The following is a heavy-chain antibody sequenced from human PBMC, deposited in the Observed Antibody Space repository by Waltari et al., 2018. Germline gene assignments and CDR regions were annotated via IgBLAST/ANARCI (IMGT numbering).Heavy chain of an antibody. J-gene: IGHJ4*02. D-gene: IGHD3-22*01. CDR3: ARSYYYDRIGDYPSLGAFDY. Sequence: QVQLVQSGAAVKKPGSSVKVSCKASGGPFSNYVLSWVRTAPGQGLEWMGGIIPIFGTPKYAQKFQGRVTIIADESTSTVYMELSSLRSEDTAVYYCARSYYYDRIGDYPSLGAFDYWGQGTLVTVSS. CDR2: IIPIFGTP. CDR1: GGPFSNYV. V-gene: IGHV1-69*12.